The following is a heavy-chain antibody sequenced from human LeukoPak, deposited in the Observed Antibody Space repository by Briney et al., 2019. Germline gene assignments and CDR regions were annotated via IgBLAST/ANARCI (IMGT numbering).Heavy chain of an antibody. CDR3: ARVLPPHYYYYMDV. D-gene: IGHD3-10*01. V-gene: IGHV3-20*04. Sequence: PGGSLRLSCAASGFTFDDYGMSWVRQAPGKGLEWVSGINWNGGSTGYADSVKGRFTISRDNAKNSLYLQMNSLRAEDTALYYCARVLPPHYYYYMDVWGKGTTVTVSS. CDR2: INWNGGST. CDR1: GFTFDDYG. J-gene: IGHJ6*03.